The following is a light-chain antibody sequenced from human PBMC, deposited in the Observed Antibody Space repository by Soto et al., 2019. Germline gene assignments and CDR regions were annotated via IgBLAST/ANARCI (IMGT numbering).Light chain of an antibody. CDR1: SGSIATNY. CDR2: EDY. CDR3: QSYDDTNQV. J-gene: IGLJ3*02. Sequence: NFMLTQPHSVSESPGKTVIISCTRSSGSIATNYVQWYQQRPGSAPTTVIYEDYERPSGVPDWFSGSIDSSSNSASLTISGLRTEDEADYYCQSYDDTNQVFGGGTKLTVL. V-gene: IGLV6-57*04.